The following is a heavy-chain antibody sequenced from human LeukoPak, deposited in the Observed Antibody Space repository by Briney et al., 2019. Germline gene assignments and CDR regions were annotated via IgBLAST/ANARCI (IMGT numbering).Heavy chain of an antibody. J-gene: IGHJ5*02. V-gene: IGHV3-48*03. CDR1: GFTFSSYE. CDR3: ARGGGRPYCSGGSCYSWFDP. Sequence: GGSLRLSCAASGFTFSSYEMNWVRQAPGKRLEWVSYISSSGSTIYYADSVKGRFTISRDNAKNSLYLQMNSLRAEDTAVYYCARGGGRPYCSGGSCYSWFDPWGQGTLVTVSS. CDR2: ISSSGSTI. D-gene: IGHD2-15*01.